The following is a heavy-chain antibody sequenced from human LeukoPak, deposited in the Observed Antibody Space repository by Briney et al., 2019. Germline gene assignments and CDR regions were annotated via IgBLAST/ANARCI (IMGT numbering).Heavy chain of an antibody. Sequence: GRSLRLSCAASGFTFSSYGMHWVRQAPGKGLEWVAVISYDGSNKYYADSVKGRFTISRDNSKNTLYLQMNSLRAEDTAVYYCAKNFRWGSRSYYSYNWFDPWGQGTLVTVSS. V-gene: IGHV3-30*18. J-gene: IGHJ5*02. D-gene: IGHD3-10*01. CDR1: GFTFSSYG. CDR2: ISYDGSNK. CDR3: AKNFRWGSRSYYSYNWFDP.